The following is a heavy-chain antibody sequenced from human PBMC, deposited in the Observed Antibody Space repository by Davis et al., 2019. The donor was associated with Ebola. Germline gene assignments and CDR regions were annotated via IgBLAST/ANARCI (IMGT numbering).Heavy chain of an antibody. D-gene: IGHD3-10*01. CDR2: IYYSGST. J-gene: IGHJ5*02. Sequence: SETLFLTCTVSGGSISSYYWSWIRQPPGKGLEWIGYIYYSGSTNYNPSLKSRVTISVDTSKNQFSLKLSSVTAADTAVYYCARSGLISWFDPWGQGTLVTVSS. CDR1: GGSISSYY. V-gene: IGHV4-59*01. CDR3: ARSGLISWFDP.